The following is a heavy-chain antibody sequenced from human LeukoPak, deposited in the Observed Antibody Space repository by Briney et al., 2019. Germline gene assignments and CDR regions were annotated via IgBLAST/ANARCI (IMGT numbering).Heavy chain of an antibody. V-gene: IGHV4-39*01. Sequence: SETLSLSCTVSGASISNSAYYWLWIRQPPGEGLECIGTVHYSGSTFYNPSLKSRVNISVDTSKHQFSQQLSSVPAADTAVYYCARLFFVTDTWGQGTLVTVSS. D-gene: IGHD2-21*02. CDR3: ARLFFVTDT. J-gene: IGHJ5*02. CDR2: VHYSGST. CDR1: GASISNSAYY.